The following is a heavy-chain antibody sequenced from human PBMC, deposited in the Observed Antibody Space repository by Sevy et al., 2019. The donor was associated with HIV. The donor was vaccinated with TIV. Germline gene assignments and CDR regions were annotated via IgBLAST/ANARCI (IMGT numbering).Heavy chain of an antibody. CDR2: ISNDGSNK. J-gene: IGHJ4*02. Sequence: GGSLRLSCAASGFTFSSYGMHWVRQAPGKGLEWVAVISNDGSNKYYADSVKGRFTISSDNSKNTLYLQMNSLRAEDTAVYYCANGGFGDYDSSGYHILGDYWGQGTLVTVSS. CDR1: GFTFSSYG. D-gene: IGHD3-22*01. CDR3: ANGGFGDYDSSGYHILGDY. V-gene: IGHV3-30*18.